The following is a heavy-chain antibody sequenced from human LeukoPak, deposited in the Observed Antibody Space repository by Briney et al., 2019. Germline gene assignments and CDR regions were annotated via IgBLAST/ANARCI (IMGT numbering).Heavy chain of an antibody. V-gene: IGHV5-51*01. CDR3: ARRPWGYGDYYWFDP. Sequence: GESLKISCKGSGYSFTSYWIGWVRQMPGKGLEWMGIIYPGDSDTRYSPSFQGQVTISADKSISTAYLQWSSLKASDTAMYYCARRPWGYGDYYWFDPWGQGTLVTVPS. J-gene: IGHJ5*02. D-gene: IGHD4-17*01. CDR1: GYSFTSYW. CDR2: IYPGDSDT.